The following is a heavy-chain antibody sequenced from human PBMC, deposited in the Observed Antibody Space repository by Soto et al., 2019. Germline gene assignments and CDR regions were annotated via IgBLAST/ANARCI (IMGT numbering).Heavy chain of an antibody. V-gene: IGHV3-48*01. D-gene: IGHD2-8*01. Sequence: PGGALRLSCAASGFTFSTYTVNWVRQAPGRGLEWVSYISSSSSVIYYADSVRGRFTISRDNAKNSLYLQMNSLRAEDSAVYYCARHQPGVHFDYWGQGALVTVSS. J-gene: IGHJ4*02. CDR2: ISSSSSVI. CDR1: GFTFSTYT. CDR3: ARHQPGVHFDY.